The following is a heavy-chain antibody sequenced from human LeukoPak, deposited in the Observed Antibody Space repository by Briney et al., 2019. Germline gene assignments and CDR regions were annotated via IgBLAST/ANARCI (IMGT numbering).Heavy chain of an antibody. CDR3: ARLYYDSRGYYWFDP. D-gene: IGHD3-22*01. Sequence: SETLSLTCSVSDGSISSRNYYWGWIRQPPGRGLEWTGSVYYSGDTYSNPSLKSRVTVSVDTSKNQFSLRLYPVTAADTAVYYCARLYYDSRGYYWFDPWGQGTLVTVSS. V-gene: IGHV4-39*01. CDR2: VYYSGDT. CDR1: DGSISSRNYY. J-gene: IGHJ5*02.